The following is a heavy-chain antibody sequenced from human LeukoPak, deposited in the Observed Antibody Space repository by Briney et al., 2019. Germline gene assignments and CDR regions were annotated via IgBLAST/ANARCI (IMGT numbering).Heavy chain of an antibody. Sequence: PGGSLRLSCTASGFTFGDYAMSWFRQAPGKGLEWVGFIRSKAYGGTIEYAASVKGRFTISRDDSKSIAYLQLNSLKTEDTAVYYCARSCGGDCYLFDYWGQGTLVTVSS. CDR1: GFTFGDYA. D-gene: IGHD2-21*02. V-gene: IGHV3-49*03. CDR2: IRSKAYGGTI. CDR3: ARSCGGDCYLFDY. J-gene: IGHJ4*02.